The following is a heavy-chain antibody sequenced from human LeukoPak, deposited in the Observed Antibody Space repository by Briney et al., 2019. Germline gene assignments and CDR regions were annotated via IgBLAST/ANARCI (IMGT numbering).Heavy chain of an antibody. CDR3: ARVEYQLSQCCWFDP. CDR1: GGSISSYY. V-gene: IGHV4-4*07. Sequence: PSETLSLTCTVSGGSISSYYWSWIRQPAGKGLEWIGRIYTSGSTNYNPSLKSRVTISVDTSKNQFSLKLSSVTAADTAVYYCARVEYQLSQCCWFDPWGQGTLVTVSS. J-gene: IGHJ5*02. D-gene: IGHD2-2*01. CDR2: IYTSGST.